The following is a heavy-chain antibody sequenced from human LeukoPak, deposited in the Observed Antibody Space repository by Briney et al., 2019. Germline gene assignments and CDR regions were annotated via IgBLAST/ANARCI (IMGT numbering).Heavy chain of an antibody. CDR1: GFTFSNAW. CDR2: IKSKTDGGTT. V-gene: IGHV3-15*01. D-gene: IGHD6-13*01. J-gene: IGHJ6*02. CDR3: ARDGDAQTKYNSSSWYVYYYYGMDV. Sequence: GGSLRLSCAASGFTFSNAWMSWVRQAPGKGLEWVGRIKSKTDGGTTDYAAPVKGRFTISRDDSKNTLYLQMNSLKTEDTAVYYCARDGDAQTKYNSSSWYVYYYYGMDVWGQGTTVTVSS.